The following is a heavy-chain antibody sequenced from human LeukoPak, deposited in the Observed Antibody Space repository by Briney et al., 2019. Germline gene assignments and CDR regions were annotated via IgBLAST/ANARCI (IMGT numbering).Heavy chain of an antibody. V-gene: IGHV1-8*01. J-gene: IGHJ3*02. Sequence: GASVKVSCKASGYTFTSYDINWVRQATGQGLEWMGWMNPNSGNTGYAQKFQGRVTMTRNTSISTAYMELSSLRSEDTAVYYCARDMVRGRVGAFDIWGQGTIVTVSS. CDR3: ARDMVRGRVGAFDI. CDR1: GYTFTSYD. CDR2: MNPNSGNT. D-gene: IGHD3-10*01.